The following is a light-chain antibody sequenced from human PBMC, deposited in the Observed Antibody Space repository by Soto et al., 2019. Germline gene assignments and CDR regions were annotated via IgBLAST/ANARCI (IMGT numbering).Light chain of an antibody. CDR1: QSISSY. CDR3: QQYNTWRSIS. Sequence: MTQSPSSLSASVGDRVTITCRASQSISSYLNWYQQKPGQAPRLLIYGASTRPTGIPARFSGSGSGTEFTLTISSLQSEDFAVYYCQQYNTWRSISFGQGTRLEIK. CDR2: GAS. V-gene: IGKV3D-15*01. J-gene: IGKJ5*01.